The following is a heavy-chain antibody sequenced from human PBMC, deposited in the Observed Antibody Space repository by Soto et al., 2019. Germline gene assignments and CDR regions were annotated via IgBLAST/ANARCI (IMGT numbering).Heavy chain of an antibody. CDR1: GFTFTRYS. CDR2: ISSTTNYI. Sequence: EVQLVESGGGLVKPGGSLRLSCAASGFTFTRYSMNWVRQAPGKGLEWVSSISSTTNYIYYADSMKGRFTVSRDNAKNSVYLDMTCLSAEDTAVYYCARESEDLTSNFDYWGQGTLVTVSS. CDR3: ARESEDLTSNFDY. V-gene: IGHV3-21*01. J-gene: IGHJ4*02.